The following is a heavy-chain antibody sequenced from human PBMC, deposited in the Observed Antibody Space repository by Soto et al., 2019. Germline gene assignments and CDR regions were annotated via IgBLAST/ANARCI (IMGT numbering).Heavy chain of an antibody. CDR3: ARDLDYYGSGSYYRTYYGMDV. J-gene: IGHJ6*02. CDR2: IYSGGST. V-gene: IGHV3-53*01. D-gene: IGHD3-10*01. Sequence: GGSLRLSCAASGFTVSSNYMSWVRQAPGKGLEWVSVIYSGGSTYYADSVKGRFTISRDNSKNTLYLQMNSLRAEDTAVYYCARDLDYYGSGSYYRTYYGMDVWGQGTTVTVSS. CDR1: GFTVSSNY.